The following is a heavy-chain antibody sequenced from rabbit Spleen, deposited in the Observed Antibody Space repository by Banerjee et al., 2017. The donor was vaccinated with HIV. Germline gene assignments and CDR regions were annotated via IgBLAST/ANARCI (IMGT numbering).Heavy chain of an antibody. CDR3: ARDTSTSFSSYGMDL. CDR1: GFDFSSSYY. V-gene: IGHV1S40*01. CDR2: MDTSSFNT. Sequence: QSLEESGGDLVKPGASLTLTCKASGFDFSSSYYMCWVRQAPGKGLELIACMDTSSFNTADATWAKGRFTISKTSSTTVTLQMTRLTAADTATYFCARDTSTSFSSYGMDLWGPGTLVTVS. J-gene: IGHJ6*01. D-gene: IGHD1-1*01.